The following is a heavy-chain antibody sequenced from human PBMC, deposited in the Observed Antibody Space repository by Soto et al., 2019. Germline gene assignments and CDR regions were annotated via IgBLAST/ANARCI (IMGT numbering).Heavy chain of an antibody. J-gene: IGHJ4*02. CDR3: AKDRPDGSGSYYSVPYFDY. CDR1: GFTFSSYA. Sequence: GSLRLSCAASGFTFSSYAMSWVRQAPGKGLGWVSAISGSGGSTYYADSVKGRFTISRDNSKNTLYLQMNSLRAEDTAVYYCAKDRPDGSGSYYSVPYFDYWGQGTLVTVSS. CDR2: ISGSGGST. V-gene: IGHV3-23*01. D-gene: IGHD3-10*01.